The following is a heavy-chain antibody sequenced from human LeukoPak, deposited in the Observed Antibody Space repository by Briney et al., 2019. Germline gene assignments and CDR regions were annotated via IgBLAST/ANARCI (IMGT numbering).Heavy chain of an antibody. CDR3: ARPAARPGRPGGYYYMDV. D-gene: IGHD6-6*01. J-gene: IGHJ6*03. CDR2: INVNSGGT. CDR1: GYTFTDDY. Sequence: ASLKVSCKASGYTFTDDYIHWVRQAPGQGLEWMGWINVNSGGTNYAQKFYARVTMTRDTSISTAYMELSRLRSDDTAVFYCARPAARPGRPGGYYYMDVWGKGTTVTVSS. V-gene: IGHV1-2*02.